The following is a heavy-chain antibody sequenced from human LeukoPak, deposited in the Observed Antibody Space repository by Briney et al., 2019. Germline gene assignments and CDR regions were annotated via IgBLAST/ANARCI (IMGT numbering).Heavy chain of an antibody. CDR1: GGSISSFY. Sequence: SETLSLTCTVPGGSISSFYWSWFRQPPGKGLEWIGYIYYSGSTNYNHSLKSRVTISVDTSKNQFSLKLSSVTAADTAVYYCARGGGTTVTDYYYYYMDVWGKGTTVTVSS. V-gene: IGHV4-59*01. D-gene: IGHD4-11*01. CDR3: ARGGGTTVTDYYYYYMDV. J-gene: IGHJ6*03. CDR2: IYYSGST.